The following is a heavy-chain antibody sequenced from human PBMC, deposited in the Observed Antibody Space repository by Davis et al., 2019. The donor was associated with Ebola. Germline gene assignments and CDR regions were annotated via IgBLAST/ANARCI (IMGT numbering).Heavy chain of an antibody. CDR1: GYTFTGYY. Sequence: ASVKVSCKASGYTFTGYYMHWVRQAPGQGLEWMGWINPNSGGTNYAQKFQGRVTMTRDTSTSTVYMELSSLRSEDTAVYYCACNSLLLITPGGKYYFYAMDVWGQGTTVSVSS. V-gene: IGHV1-2*02. D-gene: IGHD2/OR15-2a*01. J-gene: IGHJ6*02. CDR3: ACNSLLLITPGGKYYFYAMDV. CDR2: INPNSGGT.